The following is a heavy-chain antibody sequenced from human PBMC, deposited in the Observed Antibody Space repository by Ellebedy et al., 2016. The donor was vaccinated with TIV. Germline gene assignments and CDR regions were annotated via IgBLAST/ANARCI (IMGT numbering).Heavy chain of an antibody. CDR1: GYTFTSYG. CDR2: ISAYNGNT. D-gene: IGHD6-13*01. J-gene: IGHJ4*02. V-gene: IGHV1-18*01. Sequence: AASVKVSCKASGYTFTSYGLSWVRQAPGQGLEWMGWISAYNGNTNYAQKLPGSVTMTTDTSTSTAYMELRSLRSDDTAVYYCARLKGSSWYVETRGGYYFDYWGQGTLVTVSS. CDR3: ARLKGSSWYVETRGGYYFDY.